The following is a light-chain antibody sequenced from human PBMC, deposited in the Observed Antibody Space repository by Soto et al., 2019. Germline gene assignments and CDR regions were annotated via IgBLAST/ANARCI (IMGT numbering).Light chain of an antibody. CDR3: QQYGSSGT. CDR2: GAS. V-gene: IGKV3-20*01. J-gene: IGKJ1*01. Sequence: EIVWTQSPGTLSLSPGERATLSCRASQSVSNNYLAWYQHKPGQAPRLLIYGASNRATCIPDRFSGSGSGTDFNLTISRLEPEDFAVYYCQQYGSSGTFGQGTKLEIK. CDR1: QSVSNNY.